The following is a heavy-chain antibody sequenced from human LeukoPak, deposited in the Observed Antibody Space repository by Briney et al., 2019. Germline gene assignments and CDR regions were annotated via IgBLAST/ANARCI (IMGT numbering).Heavy chain of an antibody. V-gene: IGHV3-30*18. D-gene: IGHD3-3*01. J-gene: IGHJ3*02. CDR3: AKAGRRRVKLGAFDI. CDR2: ISYDGSNK. CDR1: GFTFSSYG. Sequence: GGSLRLSCAASGFTFSSYGMPWVRQAPGKGLEWVAVISYDGSNKYYADSVKGRFTISRDNSKNTLYLQMNSLRAEDTAVYYCAKAGRRRVKLGAFDIWGQGTMVTVSS.